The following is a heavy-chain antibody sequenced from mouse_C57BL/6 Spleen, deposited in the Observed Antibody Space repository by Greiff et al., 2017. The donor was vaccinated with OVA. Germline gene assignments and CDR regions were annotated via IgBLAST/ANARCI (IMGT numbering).Heavy chain of an antibody. CDR1: GFTFSSYG. Sequence: DVQLVESGGDLVKPGGSLKLSCAASGFTFSSYGMSWVRQTPDKRLEWVATISSGGSYTYYPDSVKGRFTISRDNAKNTLYLQMSSLKSEDTAMYYCARHPTDYDYDPFAYWGQGTLVTVSA. CDR2: ISSGGSYT. CDR3: ARHPTDYDYDPFAY. V-gene: IGHV5-6*01. J-gene: IGHJ3*01. D-gene: IGHD2-4*01.